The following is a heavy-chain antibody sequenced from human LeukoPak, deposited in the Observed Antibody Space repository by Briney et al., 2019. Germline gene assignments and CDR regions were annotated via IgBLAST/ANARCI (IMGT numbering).Heavy chain of an antibody. J-gene: IGHJ5*02. CDR1: GFTFSSYA. D-gene: IGHD4-23*01. V-gene: IGHV3-23*01. CDR3: ARGPLRWATFRYNWFDP. Sequence: GGSLRLSCAASGFTFSSYAMSWVRQAPGKGLEWVSAISGSGGSTYYADSVKGRFTISRDNAKNSLYLQMNSLRAEDTAVYYCARGPLRWATFRYNWFDPWGQGTLVTVSS. CDR2: ISGSGGST.